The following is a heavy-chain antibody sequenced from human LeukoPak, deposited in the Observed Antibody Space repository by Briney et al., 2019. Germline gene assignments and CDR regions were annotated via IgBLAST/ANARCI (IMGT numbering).Heavy chain of an antibody. CDR1: GITFRNYW. CDR3: MQGWLDN. D-gene: IGHD2-15*01. CDR2: INQDLSEK. J-gene: IGHJ4*02. Sequence: PGGSLRLSCVASGITFRNYWMSWVRQAPGKGLEWVANINQDLSEKSYVDSVKGRFTISRDNAKNSLYLRMNTLRPADTHVYYRMQGWLDNWGQGTLVTV. V-gene: IGHV3-7*01.